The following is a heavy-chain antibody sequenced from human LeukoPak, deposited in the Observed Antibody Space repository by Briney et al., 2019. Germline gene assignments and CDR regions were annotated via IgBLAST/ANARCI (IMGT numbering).Heavy chain of an antibody. V-gene: IGHV3-30*02. J-gene: IGHJ4*02. CDR2: IRYDGSNE. D-gene: IGHD6-19*01. Sequence: GGSLRLSCAASGFTFSSYGMYWVRQAPGKGLEWVAFIRYDGSNEYYADSVKGRFTISRDNSKNTLYLQMNSLRAEDTAVYYCAKDPNSSGWSYYFDYWGQGTLVTVSS. CDR1: GFTFSSYG. CDR3: AKDPNSSGWSYYFDY.